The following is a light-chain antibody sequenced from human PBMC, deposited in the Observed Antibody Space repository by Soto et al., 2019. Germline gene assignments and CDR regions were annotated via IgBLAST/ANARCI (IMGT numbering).Light chain of an antibody. CDR2: DAS. CDR1: QSISSW. Sequence: DIQMTQSPSTLSASVGDRVTITCRASQSISSWLAWYQQKPGKAPKLLIYDASSLESGVPSRFSGSGSGTEFTLTISSLQPADFATYYCQQYNSYSPNTFGGGTKVDIK. J-gene: IGKJ4*01. V-gene: IGKV1-5*01. CDR3: QQYNSYSPNT.